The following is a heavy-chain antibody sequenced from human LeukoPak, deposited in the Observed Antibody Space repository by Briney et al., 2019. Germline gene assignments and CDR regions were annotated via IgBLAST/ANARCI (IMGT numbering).Heavy chain of an antibody. CDR2: ITNSGSTI. Sequence: GGSLRLSCAASGFTFSDYNMNWVRQAPGKGLEWVSYITNSGSTIHYADSVKGRFTISRDNAKNSLYLQMNSLRAEDTAVYYCARDGVSSGPGFDPWGQGTLVTVSS. CDR1: GFTFSDYN. D-gene: IGHD3-22*01. CDR3: ARDGVSSGPGFDP. V-gene: IGHV3-11*01. J-gene: IGHJ5*02.